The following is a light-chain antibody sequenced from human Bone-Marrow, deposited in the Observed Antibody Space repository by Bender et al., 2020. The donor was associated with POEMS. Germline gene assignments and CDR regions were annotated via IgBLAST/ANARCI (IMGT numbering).Light chain of an antibody. J-gene: IGLJ3*02. CDR3: SSYTSSSTLE. V-gene: IGLV2-14*01. Sequence: SALTQPASVSGSPGQSITVSCTGTSSDIGAYNYVSWYQQHPGKAPKLMIYDVTNRPSGVPDRFSGSKSGNTASLTISGLQAEDEADYYCSSYTSSSTLEFGGGTKLTVL. CDR1: SSDIGAYNY. CDR2: DVT.